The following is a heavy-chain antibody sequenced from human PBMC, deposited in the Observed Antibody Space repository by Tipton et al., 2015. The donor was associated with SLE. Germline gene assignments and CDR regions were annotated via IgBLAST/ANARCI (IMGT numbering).Heavy chain of an antibody. CDR2: IYPGDSDT. Sequence: QLVQSGAEVKKPGESLKISCKGSGYSFTSYWIGWVRQMPGKGLEWMGIIYPGDSDTRYSPSFQGQVTISADKSISTAYLQWSSLKASYTAMYYCARHTLTTGPKDHSYYYMDVWGQATTVTVSS. CDR3: ARHTLTTGPKDHSYYYMDV. J-gene: IGHJ6*03. D-gene: IGHD4-17*01. V-gene: IGHV5-51*01. CDR1: GYSFTSYW.